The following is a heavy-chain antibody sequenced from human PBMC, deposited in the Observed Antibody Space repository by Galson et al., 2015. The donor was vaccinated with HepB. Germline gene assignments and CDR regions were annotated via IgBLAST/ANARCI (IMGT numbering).Heavy chain of an antibody. CDR3: ARHTKGGDY. D-gene: IGHD3-16*01. Sequence: SVKVSCKASGYTFTSYYIDWVRQAPGQGLEWMGIIIPSGDSTSYAQKFQGRVTMTRDTSTNTVYMELSSLRSEDTAVYYCARHTKGGDYWGQGTLVTVSS. CDR1: GYTFTSYY. V-gene: IGHV1-46*01. J-gene: IGHJ4*02. CDR2: IIPSGDST.